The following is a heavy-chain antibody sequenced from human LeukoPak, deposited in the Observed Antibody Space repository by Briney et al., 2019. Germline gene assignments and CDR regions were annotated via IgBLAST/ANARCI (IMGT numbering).Heavy chain of an antibody. CDR3: ARDPIPSSYCGGDCYSYY. J-gene: IGHJ4*02. CDR2: ISSSGSYI. D-gene: IGHD2-21*01. Sequence: GGSLRLSCAASGFTFSSYSMNWVRRAPGKGLEWVSSISSSGSYIYYADSVKGRFTISRDNAKNSLYLQMNSLRAEDTAVYYCARDPIPSSYCGGDCYSYYWGQGTLVTVS. V-gene: IGHV3-21*01. CDR1: GFTFSSYS.